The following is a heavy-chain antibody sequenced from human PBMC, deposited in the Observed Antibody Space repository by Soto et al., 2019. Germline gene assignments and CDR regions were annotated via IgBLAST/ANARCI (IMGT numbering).Heavy chain of an antibody. CDR2: IIPILGIA. CDR1: GGTFSSYT. Sequence: ASVKVSCKASGGTFSSYTISWVRQAPGQGLEWMGRIIPILGIANYAQKFQGRVTITADKSTSTAYMELSSLRSEDTAVYYCARMERITMVRGVIIPDAFNIWGQGTMVTVSS. V-gene: IGHV1-69*02. CDR3: ARMERITMVRGVIIPDAFNI. D-gene: IGHD3-10*01. J-gene: IGHJ3*02.